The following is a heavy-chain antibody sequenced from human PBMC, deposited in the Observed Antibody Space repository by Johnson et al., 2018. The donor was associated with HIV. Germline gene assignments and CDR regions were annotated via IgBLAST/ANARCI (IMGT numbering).Heavy chain of an antibody. J-gene: IGHJ3*02. CDR1: GFTIEDYA. CDR2: ITWNGDTI. V-gene: IGHV3-9*01. D-gene: IGHD1-26*01. CDR3: ATFGGGSFHAFDI. Sequence: VQLVESGGGLVRPGGSLRLSCAASGFTIEDYAMHWVRQAPGKGLEWVSGITWNGDTIDSADSVEGRFTISRDNAKNSLYLQMNSLRAEDTAVYYCATFGGGSFHAFDIWGQGTMVTVSS.